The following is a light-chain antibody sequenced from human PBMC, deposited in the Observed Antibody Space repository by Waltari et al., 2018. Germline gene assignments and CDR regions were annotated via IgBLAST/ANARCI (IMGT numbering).Light chain of an antibody. J-gene: IGLJ2*01. V-gene: IGLV2-23*02. CDR2: EVS. Sequence: QSALTQPASVSGSPGQSITISCTGTSSDVGSSSLVSWYQQQPGKAPKLMIYEVSKRPSGFSNRFSGSKSGDTAALTISGLQAEDEADYYCCSYAGGSTLVFGGGTKLTVL. CDR1: SSDVGSSSL. CDR3: CSYAGGSTLV.